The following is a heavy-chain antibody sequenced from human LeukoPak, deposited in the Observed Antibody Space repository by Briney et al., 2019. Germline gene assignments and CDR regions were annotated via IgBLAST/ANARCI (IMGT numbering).Heavy chain of an antibody. V-gene: IGHV4-59*01. J-gene: IGHJ4*02. CDR1: GGSLSSYY. CDR3: ARVKVGAIFYFDY. Sequence: SETLSLTWTVAGGSLSSYYWSWIRQPPGKGLEWIGYIYYSGSTNCNPSLKSRVTISVDTSKNQFSLKLSSVTAADTAVYYCARVKVGAIFYFDYWGQGTLVTVSS. D-gene: IGHD1-26*01. CDR2: IYYSGST.